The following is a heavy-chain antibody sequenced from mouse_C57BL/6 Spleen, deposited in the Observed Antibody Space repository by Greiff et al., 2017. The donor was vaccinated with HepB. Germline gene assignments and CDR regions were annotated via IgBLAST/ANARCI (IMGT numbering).Heavy chain of an antibody. V-gene: IGHV1-54*01. J-gene: IGHJ2*01. CDR1: GYAFTNYL. Sequence: QVQLQQSGAELVRPGTSVKVSCKASGYAFTNYLIEWVKQRPGQGLEWIGVINPGSGGTHYNEKFKGKATLTADKSSSTAYMQLSSLTSEDSAVYFCARTGTEYYFDYWGQGTTLTVSS. D-gene: IGHD4-1*01. CDR3: ARTGTEYYFDY. CDR2: INPGSGGT.